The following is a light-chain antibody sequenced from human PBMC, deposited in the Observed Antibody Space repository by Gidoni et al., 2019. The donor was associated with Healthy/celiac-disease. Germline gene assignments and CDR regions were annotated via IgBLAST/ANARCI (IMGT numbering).Light chain of an antibody. CDR1: QSVSSY. Sequence: EIVLTQSPATLSLSPGERATLSCRASQSVSSYLAWYQQKPGQAPRLRIYDASNRATGIPARFSGSGSGTDFTLTISSLETEDFAVYYCQQRSNWPPLTFXGXTKVEIK. CDR2: DAS. V-gene: IGKV3-11*01. CDR3: QQRSNWPPLT. J-gene: IGKJ4*01.